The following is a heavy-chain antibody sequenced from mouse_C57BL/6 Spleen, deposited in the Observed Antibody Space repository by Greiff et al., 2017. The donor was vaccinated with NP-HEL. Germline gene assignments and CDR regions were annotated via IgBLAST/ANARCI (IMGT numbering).Heavy chain of an antibody. CDR3: ARRDYYGSWFAY. V-gene: IGHV1-50*01. Sequence: QVQLQQPGAELVKPGASVKLSCKASGYTFTSYWMQWVKQRPGQGLEWIGEIDPSDSYTNYNQKFKGKATLTVATASSTAYMQLSSLTSEDSAVYYCARRDYYGSWFAYWGQGTLVTVSA. CDR2: IDPSDSYT. CDR1: GYTFTSYW. J-gene: IGHJ3*01. D-gene: IGHD1-1*01.